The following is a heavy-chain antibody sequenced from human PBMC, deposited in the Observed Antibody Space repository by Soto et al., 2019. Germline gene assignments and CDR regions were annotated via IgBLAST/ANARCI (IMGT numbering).Heavy chain of an antibody. V-gene: IGHV3-23*01. CDR2: IGESGTPT. Sequence: EVQLLESGGGLVQPGVSLRLSCAASGFTFSSDAMKWVRQAPGKGLEWVSLIGESGTPTYYADSVKGRFTISRDNCGNTRFLEMYSLRAEDTAVYYCARYIPGVRYYGMDVWGQGTTVTVSS. J-gene: IGHJ6*02. CDR3: ARYIPGVRYYGMDV. CDR1: GFTFSSDA. D-gene: IGHD2-2*01.